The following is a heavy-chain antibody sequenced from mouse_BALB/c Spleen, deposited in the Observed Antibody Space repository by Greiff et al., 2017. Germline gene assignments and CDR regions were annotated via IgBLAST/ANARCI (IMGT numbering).Heavy chain of an antibody. CDR1: GYTFTSYW. Sequence: QVQLQQSGAELAKPGASVKMSCKASGYTFTSYWMHWVKQRPGQGLEWIGYINPSTGYTEYNQKFKDKATLTADKSSSTAYMQLSSLTSEDSAVYYCARERDGSPAWFAYWGQGTLVTVSA. CDR2: INPSTGYT. CDR3: ARERDGSPAWFAY. J-gene: IGHJ3*01. V-gene: IGHV1-7*01. D-gene: IGHD2-3*01.